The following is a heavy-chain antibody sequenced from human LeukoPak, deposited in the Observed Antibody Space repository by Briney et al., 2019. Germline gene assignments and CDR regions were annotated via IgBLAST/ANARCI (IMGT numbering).Heavy chain of an antibody. CDR2: ISSSSSSK. CDR1: GFTFSSYS. V-gene: IGHV3-21*04. CDR3: AKARYDFWSGYYVNY. J-gene: IGHJ4*02. D-gene: IGHD3-3*01. Sequence: GGSLRLSCAASGFTFSSYSMNWVRQAPGKGLEWVSTISSSSSSKYYADSVKGRFTISRDNAKNSLYLQMNSLRAEDTAVYYCAKARYDFWSGYYVNYWGQGTLVTVSS.